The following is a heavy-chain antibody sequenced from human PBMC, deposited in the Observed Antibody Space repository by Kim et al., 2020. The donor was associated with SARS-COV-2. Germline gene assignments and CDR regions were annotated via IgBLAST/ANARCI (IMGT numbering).Heavy chain of an antibody. CDR1: GFTFSSYA. J-gene: IGHJ6*02. CDR2: ISYDGSNK. Sequence: GGSLRLSCAASGFTFSSYAMHWVRQAPGKGLEWVAVISYDGSNKYYVDSVKGRFTISRDNSQNTLYLQMNSLRAEDTAVYYCARQYGSGSSYYYYGMDVWGQGTTVTVSS. V-gene: IGHV3-30*04. CDR3: ARQYGSGSSYYYYGMDV. D-gene: IGHD3-10*01.